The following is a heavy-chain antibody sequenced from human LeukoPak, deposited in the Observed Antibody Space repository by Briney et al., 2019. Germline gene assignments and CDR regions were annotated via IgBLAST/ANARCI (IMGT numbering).Heavy chain of an antibody. CDR1: GGSITSGDYF. D-gene: IGHD6-19*01. V-gene: IGHV4-30-4*01. J-gene: IGHJ4*02. Sequence: SETLSLTCTVSGGSITSGDYFWSWIRQPPGKGLEWIGYIYHSGSTHYNPSFDSRLTITVDTSKNQFSLKLTSVTGADTAVYYCAGERGEEYSSGWYKRNYFDNWGQGIRVTVSS. CDR3: AGERGEEYSSGWYKRNYFDN. CDR2: IYHSGST.